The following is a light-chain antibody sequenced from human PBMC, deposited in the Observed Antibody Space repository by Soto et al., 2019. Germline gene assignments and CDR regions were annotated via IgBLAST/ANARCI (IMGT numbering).Light chain of an antibody. CDR1: QSVSSK. V-gene: IGKV3D-15*01. Sequence: EVVLTQSPVTLSVSPGEKATLSCRASQSVSSKLAWYQQKPGQAPRLLIYGASTRATGIPARFSGSGSGTEFTLTISSLQSEDFAVYYCLQYNNWPLTFGGGTKVEIK. CDR3: LQYNNWPLT. CDR2: GAS. J-gene: IGKJ4*01.